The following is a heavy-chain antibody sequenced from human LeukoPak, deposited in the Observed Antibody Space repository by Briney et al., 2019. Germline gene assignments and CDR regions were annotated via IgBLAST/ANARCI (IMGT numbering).Heavy chain of an antibody. CDR1: GFTFYDYA. CDR2: ISGDGGST. V-gene: IGHV3-43*02. D-gene: IGHD2-15*01. Sequence: GGSLRLSCAASGFTFYDYAMHWVRQAPGKGLEWVSLISGDGGSTYYADSVRGRFTISRDNSRNSLYLQMDSLRTEDTAFYYCAKEIDTLGTNAFDIWGQGTMVTVSS. J-gene: IGHJ3*02. CDR3: AKEIDTLGTNAFDI.